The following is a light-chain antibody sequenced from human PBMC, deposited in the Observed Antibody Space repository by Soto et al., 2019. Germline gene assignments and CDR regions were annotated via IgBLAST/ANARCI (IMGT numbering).Light chain of an antibody. CDR2: KAS. CDR3: QQYNAYPLT. J-gene: IGKJ4*01. V-gene: IGKV1-5*03. CDR1: ESISTW. Sequence: DTQMTQSPSTLSASVGDRVTISCRASESISTWLAWYQQKPGKAPNLLIQKASSLESGAPSRFSGSGSGTAFTLPISSLQPDDFSTYYCQQYNAYPLTFGRGTKVEIK.